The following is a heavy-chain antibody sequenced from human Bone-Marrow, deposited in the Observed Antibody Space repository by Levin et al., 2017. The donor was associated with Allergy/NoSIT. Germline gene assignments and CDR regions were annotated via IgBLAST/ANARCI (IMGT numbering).Heavy chain of an antibody. D-gene: IGHD3-22*01. CDR2: ISAYNGNT. Sequence: GASVKVSCKASGYTFTSYGISWVRQAPGQGLEWMGWISAYNGNTNYAQKLQGRVTMTTDTSTSTAYMELRSLRSDDTAVYYCASGYYDSSGYYPPGAYFDYWGQGTLVTVSS. CDR1: GYTFTSYG. V-gene: IGHV1-18*01. J-gene: IGHJ4*02. CDR3: ASGYYDSSGYYPPGAYFDY.